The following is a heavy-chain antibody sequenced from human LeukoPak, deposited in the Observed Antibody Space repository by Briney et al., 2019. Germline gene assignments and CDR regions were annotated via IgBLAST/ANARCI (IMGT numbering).Heavy chain of an antibody. CDR3: ARDVFAEYSTHHEFDP. V-gene: IGHV1-2*02. Sequence: GASVKVSCKASGYTFTDYYMHWVRQAPGQGLEWMGWINPNSGGTNYAQNFQGRVTMTRDTSISTAYMEFSRLRSDDTAMYYCARDVFAEYSTHHEFDPWGQGTLVIVSS. D-gene: IGHD6-6*01. CDR2: INPNSGGT. CDR1: GYTFTDYY. J-gene: IGHJ5*02.